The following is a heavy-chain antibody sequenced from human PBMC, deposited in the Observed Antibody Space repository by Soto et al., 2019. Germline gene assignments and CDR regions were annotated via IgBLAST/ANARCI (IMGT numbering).Heavy chain of an antibody. V-gene: IGHV5-51*01. D-gene: IGHD3-22*01. Sequence: PGESLKIFCEGSGYSFRKYWHAWGPQGPGTGLEWVGIIYPGDSDTIYNPSFQGHVIMSADKSINTAYLQWNSLKASDTAIYYSARHDTTDYESGAHFYCDYWGQGTQVTVYS. J-gene: IGHJ4*02. CDR3: ARHDTTDYESGAHFYCDY. CDR1: GYSFRKYW. CDR2: IYPGDSDT.